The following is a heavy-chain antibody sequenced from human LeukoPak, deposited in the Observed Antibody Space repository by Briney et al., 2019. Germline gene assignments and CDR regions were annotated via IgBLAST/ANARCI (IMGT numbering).Heavy chain of an antibody. CDR1: GFTLSRYW. V-gene: IGHV3-7*02. Sequence: PGGSLRLSCAPSGFTLSRYWMSWVRQAPGKGLEWVSNIKQDGSEKHYVDPVKGRFTISRDNAKNSLYLQMNSLRAEDTAVYYCVVGAAEDWFDPWGQGILVPVSS. CDR2: IKQDGSEK. D-gene: IGHD3-16*01. CDR3: VVGAAEDWFDP. J-gene: IGHJ5*02.